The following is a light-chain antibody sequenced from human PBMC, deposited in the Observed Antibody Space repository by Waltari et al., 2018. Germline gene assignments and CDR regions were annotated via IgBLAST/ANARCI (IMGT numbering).Light chain of an antibody. CDR3: SSFTRSSTYV. J-gene: IGLJ1*01. CDR1: SSDVGAYNY. Sequence: QSALTQPASVSGSPGQSITISCTGTSSDVGAYNYVSWYQQHPGKAPELMIYEVTNRPSGVSNRFAGSKSGNTASLIISGLQAEDEADYYCSSFTRSSTYVFGSGTKVTVL. V-gene: IGLV2-14*01. CDR2: EVT.